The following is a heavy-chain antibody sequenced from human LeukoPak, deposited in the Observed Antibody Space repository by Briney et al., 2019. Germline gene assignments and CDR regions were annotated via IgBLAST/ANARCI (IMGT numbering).Heavy chain of an antibody. CDR2: LNSDGSDT. Sequence: GGSLRLSCAASGFTFSSHWVQWVRQVRAKGLVWVSRLNSDGSDTQYADSVQGRFTISRDNAKNTLYLQMSSLRADDTAVYYCVIEGNWNLDYWGQGTLVTVFS. V-gene: IGHV3-74*03. D-gene: IGHD1-1*01. CDR3: VIEGNWNLDY. J-gene: IGHJ4*02. CDR1: GFTFSSHW.